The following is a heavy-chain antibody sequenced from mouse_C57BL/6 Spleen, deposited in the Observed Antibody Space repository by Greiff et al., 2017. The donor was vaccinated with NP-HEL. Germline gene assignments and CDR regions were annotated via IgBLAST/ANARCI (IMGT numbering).Heavy chain of an antibody. CDR3: ARDFPQLRLPSFDY. Sequence: VQGVESGAELARPGASVKLSCKASGYTFTSYGISWVKQRTGQGLEWIGEIYPRSGNTYYNEKFKGKATLTADKSSSTAYMELRSLTSEDSAVYFCARDFPQLRLPSFDYWGQGTTLTVSS. CDR2: IYPRSGNT. J-gene: IGHJ2*01. CDR1: GYTFTSYG. D-gene: IGHD3-2*02. V-gene: IGHV1-81*01.